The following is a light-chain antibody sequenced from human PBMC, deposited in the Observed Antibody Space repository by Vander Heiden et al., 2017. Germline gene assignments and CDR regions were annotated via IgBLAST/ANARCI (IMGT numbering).Light chain of an antibody. V-gene: IGKV2-28*01. Sequence: IVMTQSPLSLPVTPGEPASIPCRSSQSLLHSNGYNYLDWYLQKPGQSPQLLMYLGYNRASGVPDRFSGSGSGTDFTLKISRVEAEDVGVYYCMQALQTPYTFGQGTKLEIK. CDR1: QSLLHSNGYNY. CDR2: LGY. CDR3: MQALQTPYT. J-gene: IGKJ2*01.